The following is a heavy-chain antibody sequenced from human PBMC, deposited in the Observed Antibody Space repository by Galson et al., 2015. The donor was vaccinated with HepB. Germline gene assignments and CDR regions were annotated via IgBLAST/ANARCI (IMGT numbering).Heavy chain of an antibody. CDR1: GSTFSSYD. J-gene: IGHJ3*02. D-gene: IGHD4-23*01. Sequence: SLRLSCAASGSTFSSYDMHWVRQATGKGLEWVSAIGTAGDTYYPGSVKGRFTISRENAKNSLYLQMNSLRAGDTAVYYCARGQDMTTVVAHAFDIWGQGTMVTVSS. CDR2: IGTAGDT. CDR3: ARGQDMTTVVAHAFDI. V-gene: IGHV3-13*04.